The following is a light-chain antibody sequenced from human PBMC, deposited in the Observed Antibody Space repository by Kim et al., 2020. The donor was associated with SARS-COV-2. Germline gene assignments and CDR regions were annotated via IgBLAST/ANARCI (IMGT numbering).Light chain of an antibody. Sequence: PGERVILPCRASQSVADNHLAWFQQEPGQAPRLLIYGTSSRATGIPDRFSGSGSGTDFTLTISRLGPEDSAVYYCQQYDRPPYTFGQGTKLEI. J-gene: IGKJ2*01. CDR3: QQYDRPPYT. V-gene: IGKV3-20*01. CDR1: QSVADNH. CDR2: GTS.